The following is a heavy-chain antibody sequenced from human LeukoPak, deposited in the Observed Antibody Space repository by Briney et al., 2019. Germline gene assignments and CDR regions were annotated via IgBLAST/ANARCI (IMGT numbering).Heavy chain of an antibody. Sequence: GGSLRLSCAASGFTFSSYSMNWVRQAPGKGLEWVSSISSSSSYIYYADSVKGRFTISRDNAKNSLYLQMNSLRAEDTAVYYCAGSNYYNSSGPGAFDIWGQGTMVTVSS. CDR2: ISSSSSYI. CDR3: AGSNYYNSSGPGAFDI. CDR1: GFTFSSYS. V-gene: IGHV3-21*01. J-gene: IGHJ3*02. D-gene: IGHD3-22*01.